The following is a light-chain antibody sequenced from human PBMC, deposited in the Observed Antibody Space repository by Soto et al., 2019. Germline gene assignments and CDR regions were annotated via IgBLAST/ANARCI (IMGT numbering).Light chain of an antibody. CDR1: QSISSY. Sequence: DIQKTQSPSSLSASVGDRFTITCRASQSISSYLNWYQQKPGKAPKLLIYAASSLQSGVPSRFSGSGSGTDFTLTISSLQPEDFATYYCQQSYSTPRTFGQGTKLEIK. CDR2: AAS. CDR3: QQSYSTPRT. J-gene: IGKJ2*01. V-gene: IGKV1-39*01.